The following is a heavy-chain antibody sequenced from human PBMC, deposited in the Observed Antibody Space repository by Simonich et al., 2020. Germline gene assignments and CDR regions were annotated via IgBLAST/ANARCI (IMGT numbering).Heavy chain of an antibody. CDR1: GYTFTSYG. CDR2: SSAYKGNT. D-gene: IGHD6-13*01. V-gene: IGHV1-18*01. J-gene: IGHJ4*02. CDR3: ARDQGGRAAAATDY. Sequence: QVQLVQSGAEVKKPGASVKVSCKASGYTFTSYGISWGRQAPGQGLEWMVRSSAYKGNTNYSKKHQGRVTMTPDTSTSTTYMELRSLRSDDTAVYYCARDQGGRAAAATDYWGQGTLVTVSS.